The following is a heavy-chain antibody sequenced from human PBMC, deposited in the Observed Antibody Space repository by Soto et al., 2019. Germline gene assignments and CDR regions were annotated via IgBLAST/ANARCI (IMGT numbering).Heavy chain of an antibody. CDR3: VQTTGWPGFDF. D-gene: IGHD6-19*01. CDR1: GFTVSSKY. J-gene: IGHJ4*02. V-gene: IGHV3-53*01. CDR2: IYGGGTT. Sequence: EVQLVESGGGLIQPGGSLRLSCAASGFTVSSKYKTWVRQAPGKGLEWVSVIYGGGTTYYADSVKGRFTISRDNSKNTLYLQVTSLRSEATAVYYCVQTTGWPGFDFWGQGTLVTVSS.